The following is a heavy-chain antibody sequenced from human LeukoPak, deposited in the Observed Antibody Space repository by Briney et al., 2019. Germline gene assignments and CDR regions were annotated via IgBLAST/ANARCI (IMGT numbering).Heavy chain of an antibody. CDR1: GGSLSSYY. CDR3: ARGGYDFWSGSDAFDI. J-gene: IGHJ3*02. Sequence: PSETLSLTCTVSGGSLSSYYWSWIRPPPGKGLEWIGYIYYSGSTNYNPSLKSRVTISVDASKNQFSLTLSSVTAADTAVYYCARGGYDFWSGSDAFDIWGQGTMVTVSS. D-gene: IGHD3-3*01. CDR2: IYYSGST. V-gene: IGHV4-59*01.